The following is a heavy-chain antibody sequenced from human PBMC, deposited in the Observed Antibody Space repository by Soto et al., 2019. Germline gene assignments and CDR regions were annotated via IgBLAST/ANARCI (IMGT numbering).Heavy chain of an antibody. V-gene: IGHV3-30*03. J-gene: IGHJ3*02. CDR1: GFTFSSYG. CDR2: ISYDGSNK. Sequence: GGSLRLSCAASGFTFSSYGMHWVRQAPGKGLEWVAVISYDGSNKYYADSVKGRFTISRDNSKNTLYLQMNSLRAEDTAVYYCSLMITFGGVIETNPGAFDIRGQRTTVTVSS. CDR3: SLMITFGGVIETNPGAFDI. D-gene: IGHD3-16*02.